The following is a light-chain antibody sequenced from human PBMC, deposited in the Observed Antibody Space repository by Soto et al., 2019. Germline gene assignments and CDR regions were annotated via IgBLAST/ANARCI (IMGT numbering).Light chain of an antibody. J-gene: IGKJ1*01. V-gene: IGKV1-39*01. Sequence: DIQMTQSPSSLSASVGDRVTITCRASQGISTYLNWYQQKPGKAPKLLIYAASSLQSGVPSRFSGSGSETDFTLTISSLQPEDFATYSCQQHNSYPWTFGQGTKVDIK. CDR3: QQHNSYPWT. CDR1: QGISTY. CDR2: AAS.